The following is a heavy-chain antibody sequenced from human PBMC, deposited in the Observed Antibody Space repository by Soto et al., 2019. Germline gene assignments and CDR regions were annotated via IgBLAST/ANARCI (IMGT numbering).Heavy chain of an antibody. Sequence: GASVKVSCKAPGFTFTSSAVQWVRQARGQRLEWIGWIVVGSGNTNYAQKFQERVTITRDMSTSTAYMELSSLRSEDTAVYYCARSIVVVTSFDYWGQGTLVTVSS. J-gene: IGHJ4*02. V-gene: IGHV1-58*01. D-gene: IGHD3-22*01. CDR1: GFTFTSSA. CDR2: IVVGSGNT. CDR3: ARSIVVVTSFDY.